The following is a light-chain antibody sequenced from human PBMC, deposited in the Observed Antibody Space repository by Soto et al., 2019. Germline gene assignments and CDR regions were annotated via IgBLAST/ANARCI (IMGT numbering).Light chain of an antibody. J-gene: IGKJ1*01. Sequence: EIVLTQSPGTLSLSPGERATLSCRASQSVSSSYLAWYQQKPGQAPRLLIHGASARATGIPDRFSGSGSGTDFTLTISRLEPEHFAVYSCQQYGTSSRTFGQGTKVEIK. CDR2: GAS. V-gene: IGKV3-20*01. CDR3: QQYGTSSRT. CDR1: QSVSSSY.